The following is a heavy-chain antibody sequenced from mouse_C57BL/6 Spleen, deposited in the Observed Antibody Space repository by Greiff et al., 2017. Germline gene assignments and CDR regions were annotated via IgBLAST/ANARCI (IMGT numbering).Heavy chain of an antibody. Sequence: QVQLQQPGAELVKPGASVKLSYKASGYTFTSYWMHWVKQRPGQGLEWIGMIHPNSGSTNYNEKFKSKATLTVDKSSSTAYMQLSSLTSEDSAVYYCARSNYYGSSHYAMDYWGQGTSVTVSS. CDR2: IHPNSGST. CDR3: ARSNYYGSSHYAMDY. V-gene: IGHV1-64*01. CDR1: GYTFTSYW. D-gene: IGHD1-1*01. J-gene: IGHJ4*01.